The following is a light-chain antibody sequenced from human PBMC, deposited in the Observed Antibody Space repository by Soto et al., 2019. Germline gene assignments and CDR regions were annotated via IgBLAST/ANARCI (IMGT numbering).Light chain of an antibody. CDR2: LNRDGSH. J-gene: IGLJ2*01. CDR3: QTWGTGIVI. Sequence: QPVLTQSPSASASLGASVKLTCTLSSGHSNYAIAWHQQQPGKGPWYLMKLNRDGSHSKGDGIPNRFSGSSSGAERYLTISSLQSEDEADYYCQTWGTGIVIFGGGTKLTVL. V-gene: IGLV4-69*01. CDR1: SGHSNYA.